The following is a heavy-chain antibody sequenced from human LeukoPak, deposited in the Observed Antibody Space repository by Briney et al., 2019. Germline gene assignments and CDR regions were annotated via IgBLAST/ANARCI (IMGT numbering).Heavy chain of an antibody. V-gene: IGHV3-7*01. J-gene: IGHJ4*02. D-gene: IGHD4-17*01. CDR2: IKQDGSEK. CDR3: ARVGDYGDYYFDY. CDR1: GFTFSSYW. Sequence: GGSLRLSCAASGFTFSSYWMSWVRQAPGKGLEWVANIKQDGSEKYYVDSVKGRFTISRDNAKNSLYLQMNSLRAEDTAVYYCARVGDYGDYYFDYWGQGTLVTVFS.